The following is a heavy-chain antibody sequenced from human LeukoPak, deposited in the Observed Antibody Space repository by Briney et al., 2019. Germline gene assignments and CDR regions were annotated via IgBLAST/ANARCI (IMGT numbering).Heavy chain of an antibody. Sequence: SETLSLTCTVSGGSISSYYWSWIRQPAGKGLEWIGRIYTSGSTNYNPSLKSRVTMSVDTSKNQFSLKLSSVTAADTAVHYCAREGSYGSYYYYYMDVWGKGTTVTVSS. V-gene: IGHV4-4*07. CDR1: GGSISSYY. CDR2: IYTSGST. D-gene: IGHD5-18*01. CDR3: AREGSYGSYYYYYMDV. J-gene: IGHJ6*03.